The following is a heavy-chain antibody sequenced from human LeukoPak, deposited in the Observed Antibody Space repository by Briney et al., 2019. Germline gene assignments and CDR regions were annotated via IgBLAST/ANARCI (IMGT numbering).Heavy chain of an antibody. J-gene: IGHJ6*03. CDR3: ARDYLRGYYYMDV. Sequence: GRSLRLSCAASGFTFSTYAMHWVRQAPGKGLEWVAVISFDGGNTYYADSVKGRFTISRDNSKNTLYLQMDSLRAEDTAVYYCARDYLRGYYYMDVWGKGTTVTVSS. CDR2: ISFDGGNT. CDR1: GFTFSTYA. D-gene: IGHD2/OR15-2a*01. V-gene: IGHV3-30*04.